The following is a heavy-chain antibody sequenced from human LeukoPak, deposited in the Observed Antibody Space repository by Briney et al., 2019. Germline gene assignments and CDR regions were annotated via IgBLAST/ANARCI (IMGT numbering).Heavy chain of an antibody. CDR3: AQGAMVRGARSSHY. J-gene: IGHJ4*02. CDR2: ISGSGGST. V-gene: IGHV3-23*01. CDR1: GFTFSTYG. Sequence: GGTLRLSCAASGFTFSTYGMSWVRQAPGKGLEWVSAISGSGGSTYYADSVKGRFPISRDNSKNTLYLQMNSLRAEDTAVYYCAQGAMVRGARSSHYWGQGTLVTVSS. D-gene: IGHD3-10*01.